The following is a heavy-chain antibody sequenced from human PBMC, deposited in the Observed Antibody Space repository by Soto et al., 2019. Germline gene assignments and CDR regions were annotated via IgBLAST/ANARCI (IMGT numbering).Heavy chain of an antibody. CDR1: GFPFTSSA. Sequence: SLKLSCKASGFPFTSSAVQWVRQARGQRLEWIGWIVVGSGNTNYAQKFQERVTITRDMSTSTAYMELSSLRSEDTAVYYCAADRVLFYGSGSYLAFDIWGQGTMVTVSS. J-gene: IGHJ3*02. V-gene: IGHV1-58*01. CDR3: AADRVLFYGSGSYLAFDI. CDR2: IVVGSGNT. D-gene: IGHD3-10*01.